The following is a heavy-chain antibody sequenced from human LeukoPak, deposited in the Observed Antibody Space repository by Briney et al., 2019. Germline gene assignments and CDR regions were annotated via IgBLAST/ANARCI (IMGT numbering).Heavy chain of an antibody. Sequence: LRLSCAASGFTLSSYAMSWIRQHPGKGLEWIGYIYYSGSTYYNPSLKSRVTISVDTSKNQFSLKLNSVTPEDTAVYYCGRSGGEQWLGNWFDPWGQGTLVTVSS. J-gene: IGHJ5*02. CDR3: GRSGGEQWLGNWFDP. D-gene: IGHD6-19*01. CDR2: IYYSGST. V-gene: IGHV4-31*02. CDR1: GFTLSSYA.